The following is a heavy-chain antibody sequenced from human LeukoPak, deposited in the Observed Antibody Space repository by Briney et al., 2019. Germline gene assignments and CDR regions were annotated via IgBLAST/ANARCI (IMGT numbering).Heavy chain of an antibody. CDR3: TRERVDKEQT. CDR1: GYTFTDYY. D-gene: IGHD1/OR15-1a*01. V-gene: IGHV1-2*02. J-gene: IGHJ4*02. Sequence: ASVKVSCKASGYTFTDYYIHWVRQAPGQGLEWMGWINPNSGGTNYAQNFQGRVTMTRDTSISTVYMELSSLKSDDTAMYYCTRERVDKEQTWGAGTQVSVSA. CDR2: INPNSGGT.